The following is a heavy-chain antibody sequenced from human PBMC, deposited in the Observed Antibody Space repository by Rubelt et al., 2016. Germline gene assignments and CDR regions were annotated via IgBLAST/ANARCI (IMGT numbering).Heavy chain of an antibody. CDR1: GFTFSSCA. D-gene: IGHD4-17*01. CDR3: ARDPDGDYDFDY. V-gene: IGHV3-64D*09. CDR2: ISGNGGSI. Sequence: EVQLVESGGGLVQPGGSLTLSCSASGFTFSSCAMHWVRQAPAKGLEYVSAISGNGGSIYYSDSLRDRITISRDNSKNTLYLQMTSLRAEDTAVYYCARDPDGDYDFDYWGQGTLVTVSS. J-gene: IGHJ4*02.